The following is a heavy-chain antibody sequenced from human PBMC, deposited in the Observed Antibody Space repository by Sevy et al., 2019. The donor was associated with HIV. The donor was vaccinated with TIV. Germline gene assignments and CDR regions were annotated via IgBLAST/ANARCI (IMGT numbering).Heavy chain of an antibody. D-gene: IGHD6-6*01. V-gene: IGHV1-69*13. Sequence: ASVKVSFKASGGTFSSYAISWVRQAPGQGLEWMGGIIPIFGTANYAQKFQGRVTITADESTSTAYMELSSLRSEDTAVYYCARERLADSSSFDPWGQGTLVTVSS. J-gene: IGHJ5*02. CDR2: IIPIFGTA. CDR1: GGTFSSYA. CDR3: ARERLADSSSFDP.